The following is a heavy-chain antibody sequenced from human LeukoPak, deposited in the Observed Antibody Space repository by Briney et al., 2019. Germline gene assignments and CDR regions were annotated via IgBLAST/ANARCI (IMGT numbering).Heavy chain of an antibody. D-gene: IGHD6-13*01. CDR3: ARDLLRGERGSWFEAFDI. CDR2: ISTTGNT. CDR1: GGSFSGYY. J-gene: IGHJ3*02. V-gene: IGHV4-59*10. Sequence: MTSETLSLTCAVYGGSFSGYYWNWLRQPAGKGLEWIGRISTTGNTNYNPSLKSRLTLSMDTSNNQFSLSLKSVTAADTASYYCARDLLRGERGSWFEAFDIWGQGTMVTVSS.